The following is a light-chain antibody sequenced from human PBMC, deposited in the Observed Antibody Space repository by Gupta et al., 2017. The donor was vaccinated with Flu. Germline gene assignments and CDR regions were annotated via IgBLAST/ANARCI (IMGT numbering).Light chain of an antibody. CDR1: QDITNY. CDR3: QQYDHLPLT. V-gene: IGKV1-33*01. CDR2: DSS. J-gene: IGKJ4*01. Sequence: DIQMNQSPSSPSASLGDRVTITCQASQDITNYLNWYQQRPGKAPKLLIYDSSNLETGVPSRFSGSGSGTHFTFTISGLQPEDIATYYCQQYDHLPLTFGGGTKVEIK.